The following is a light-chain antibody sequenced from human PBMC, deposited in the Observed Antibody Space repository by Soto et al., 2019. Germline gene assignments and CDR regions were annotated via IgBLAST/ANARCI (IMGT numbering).Light chain of an antibody. CDR1: QSISSW. Sequence: DIQLTQSPSTLSASVGDSVTITCRASQSISSWLAWYQQKPGKAPKLLIYKASSLESGVPSRFSGRGSGTEFTLTISSLQPDDFATYYCQQYNSYAWTFGQGTKVDI. V-gene: IGKV1-5*03. CDR3: QQYNSYAWT. CDR2: KAS. J-gene: IGKJ1*01.